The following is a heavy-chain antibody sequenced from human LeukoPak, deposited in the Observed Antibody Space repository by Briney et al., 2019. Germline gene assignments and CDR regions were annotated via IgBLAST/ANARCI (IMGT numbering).Heavy chain of an antibody. CDR1: GYTFTSYD. CDR3: ARVPENQWGAFDI. Sequence: GASVKVSCKASGYTFTSYDINWVRQATGQGLEWMGWMNPNSGNTGYAQKFQGRVTITADKSTSTAYMELSSLRSEDTAVYYCARVPENQWGAFDIWGQGTMVTVSS. V-gene: IGHV1-8*01. CDR2: MNPNSGNT. J-gene: IGHJ3*02. D-gene: IGHD1-26*01.